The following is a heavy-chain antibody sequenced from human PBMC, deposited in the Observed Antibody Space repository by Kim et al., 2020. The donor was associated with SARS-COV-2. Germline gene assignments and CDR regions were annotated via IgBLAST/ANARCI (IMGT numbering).Heavy chain of an antibody. CDR1: GFTFSTYS. V-gene: IGHV3-21*01. CDR2: ITRNTKYL. J-gene: IGHJ5*01. Sequence: GGSLRLSCVTSGFTFSTYSMNWVRLAPGKGLEWVSSITRNTKYLYYSDSVRGRFTISRDNAKNSLYLQMNSLRVEDTALYYCVRDGNYDLYREGRGNWF. D-gene: IGHD3-3*01. CDR3: VRDGNYDLYREGRGNWF.